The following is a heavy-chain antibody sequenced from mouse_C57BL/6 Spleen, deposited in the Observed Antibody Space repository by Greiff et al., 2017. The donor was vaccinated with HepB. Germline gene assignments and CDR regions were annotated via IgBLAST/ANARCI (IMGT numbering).Heavy chain of an antibody. CDR2: IDPSDSET. J-gene: IGHJ3*01. Sequence: QVQLQQPGAELVRPGSSVKLSCKASGYTFTSYWMHWVKQRPIQGLEWIGNIDPSDSETHYNQKFKDKATLTVDKSSSTAYMQLSSLTSEDSAVYYCATYGNYDPWFAYWGQGTLVTVSA. D-gene: IGHD2-1*01. CDR1: GYTFTSYW. V-gene: IGHV1-52*01. CDR3: ATYGNYDPWFAY.